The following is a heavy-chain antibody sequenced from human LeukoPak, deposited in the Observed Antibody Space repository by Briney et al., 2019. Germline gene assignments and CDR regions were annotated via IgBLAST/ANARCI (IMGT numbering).Heavy chain of an antibody. Sequence: PSETLSLTCTVSGGSISSDYWTWIRQSPGKGLEWIGYIYYSGVTNFNPSLKSRVTMSVDTSKYQFSLKLRSVTAADTPVYYGTSESDEDGYAFDIWGQGTMVTVSS. CDR2: IYYSGVT. V-gene: IGHV4-59*08. J-gene: IGHJ3*02. CDR1: GGSISSDY. CDR3: TSESDEDGYAFDI. D-gene: IGHD6-25*01.